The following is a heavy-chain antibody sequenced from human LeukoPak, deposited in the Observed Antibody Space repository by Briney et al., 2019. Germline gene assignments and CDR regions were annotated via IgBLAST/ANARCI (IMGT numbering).Heavy chain of an antibody. Sequence: GASVKLSCKASGGTFSSYAISWVRQAPGQGLEWMGGTIPIFGTANYAQKFQGRVTITADESTSTAYMELSSLRSEDTAVYYCARDLGYCSSTSCYTCDYWGQGTLVTVSS. D-gene: IGHD2-2*02. CDR1: GGTFSSYA. J-gene: IGHJ4*02. CDR2: TIPIFGTA. V-gene: IGHV1-69*01. CDR3: ARDLGYCSSTSCYTCDY.